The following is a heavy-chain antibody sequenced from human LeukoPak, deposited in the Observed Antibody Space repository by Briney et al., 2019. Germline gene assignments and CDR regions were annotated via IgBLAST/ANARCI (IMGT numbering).Heavy chain of an antibody. D-gene: IGHD6-19*01. V-gene: IGHV1-69*05. CDR3: AREPYSSGWYPDFDY. CDR2: IIPIFGTA. Sequence: ASVKVSCKASGGTFSSYAISWVRQAPGQGLEWMGRIIPIFGTANYAQKFQGRVTITTDESTSTAYMELSSLRSEDTAVYYCAREPYSSGWYPDFDYWGQGTLVTVSS. J-gene: IGHJ4*02. CDR1: GGTFSSYA.